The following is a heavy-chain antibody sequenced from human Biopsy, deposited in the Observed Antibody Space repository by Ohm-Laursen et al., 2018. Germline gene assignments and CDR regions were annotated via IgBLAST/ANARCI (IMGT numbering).Heavy chain of an antibody. CDR1: GDSVSSGSFY. Sequence: SETLPLTCTVSGDSVSSGSFYWTWIRQPPGQGLEYIGYIYDRGSTANYNPSLESRVTMSVDMPKNQFSLKLSSVTAADTAIYYCARGMRSSGWPYFDSWGQGTLVTASS. D-gene: IGHD6-19*01. CDR3: ARGMRSSGWPYFDS. J-gene: IGHJ4*02. CDR2: IYDRGSTA. V-gene: IGHV4-61*01.